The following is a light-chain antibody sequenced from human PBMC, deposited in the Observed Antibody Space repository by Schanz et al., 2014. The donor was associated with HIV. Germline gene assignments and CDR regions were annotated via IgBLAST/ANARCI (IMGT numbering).Light chain of an antibody. CDR1: QGISSW. Sequence: DIQMTQSPSTLSASVGDRVTITCRASQGISSWLAWYQQKPGKAPKLLIYAASSLQSGVPSRFSGSGSGTEFTLTIDNLQPDDFATYYCQQFTTYPYTFGQGTNLEIK. CDR3: QQFTTYPYT. CDR2: AAS. V-gene: IGKV1D-16*01. J-gene: IGKJ2*01.